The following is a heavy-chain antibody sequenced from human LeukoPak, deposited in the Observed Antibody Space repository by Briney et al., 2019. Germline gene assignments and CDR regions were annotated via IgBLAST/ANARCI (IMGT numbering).Heavy chain of an antibody. Sequence: ASVKVSCKASGYTFTSYGISWVRQAPGQGLEWMGLISAYYGNTNYAQKLQGRVTMTTDTSTSTAYMELRSLRSDDTAVYYCARVGRDGSGWYDYYYYGMDVWGQGTTVTVSS. CDR2: ISAYYGNT. D-gene: IGHD6-19*01. V-gene: IGHV1-18*01. CDR1: GYTFTSYG. CDR3: ARVGRDGSGWYDYYYYGMDV. J-gene: IGHJ6*02.